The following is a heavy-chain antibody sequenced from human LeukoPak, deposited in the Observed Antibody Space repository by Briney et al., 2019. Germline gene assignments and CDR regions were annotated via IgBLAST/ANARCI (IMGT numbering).Heavy chain of an antibody. V-gene: IGHV3-33*01. CDR1: GFTFSAYG. D-gene: IGHD6-25*01. Sequence: GGSLRLSCAASGFTFSAYGMHCVRQAPGKGLEWVAVIWYDGSRKYYADSVKGRFTISRDNSKNTLYLQMDSLRAEDTAVYYCARCTAAEAFDFWGRGTMLTVSS. CDR2: IWYDGSRK. CDR3: ARCTAAEAFDF. J-gene: IGHJ3*01.